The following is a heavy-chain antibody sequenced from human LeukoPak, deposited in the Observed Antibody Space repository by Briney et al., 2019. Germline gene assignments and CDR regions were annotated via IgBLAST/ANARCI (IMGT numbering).Heavy chain of an antibody. CDR3: AELGITMIGGV. CDR2: ISGSGGST. D-gene: IGHD3-10*02. Sequence: GGTLRLSCAASGFTFSRYGMSWVRQAPGKGLEWGSAISGSGGSTYYADSVKGRFTISRDNSKNTLYLQMNSLRAEDTAVYYCAELGITMIGGVWGKGTTVTISS. J-gene: IGHJ6*04. V-gene: IGHV3-23*01. CDR1: GFTFSRYG.